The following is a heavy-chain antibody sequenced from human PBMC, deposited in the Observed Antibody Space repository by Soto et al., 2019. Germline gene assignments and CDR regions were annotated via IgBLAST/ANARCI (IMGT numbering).Heavy chain of an antibody. CDR1: GFTSAYHA. D-gene: IGHD6-13*01. V-gene: IGHV3-23*01. Sequence: GGSLRLSCAASGFTSAYHAMNWVRQAPGKGLEWVSTISSNGENTHYADSVKGRFIISSDNSSNPVDLQMNSLRVEDTAEYYCVSWVSAHFDSWGQGTLVTVSS. CDR2: ISSNGENT. J-gene: IGHJ4*02. CDR3: VSWVSAHFDS.